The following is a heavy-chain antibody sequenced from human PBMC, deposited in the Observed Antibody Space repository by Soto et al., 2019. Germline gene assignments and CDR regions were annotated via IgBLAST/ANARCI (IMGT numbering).Heavy chain of an antibody. CDR2: ISYNSGYV. D-gene: IGHD3-10*01. V-gene: IGHV3-9*01. Sequence: EVQLVESGGGLVQPGRSLRLSCAASGFTFHDYAMHWVRQAPGKGLEWVSGISYNSGYVGYADSVKGRFTISRDNTKNSLYLQMNTLRAEDTAFYYCTKGLGGATXSYNWFDPWGQGTLVTVSS. CDR1: GFTFHDYA. CDR3: TKGLGGATXSYNWFDP. J-gene: IGHJ5*02.